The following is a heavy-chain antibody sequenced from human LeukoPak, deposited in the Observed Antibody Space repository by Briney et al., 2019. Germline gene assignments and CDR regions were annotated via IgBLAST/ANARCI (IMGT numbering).Heavy chain of an antibody. CDR3: ARGVSGSYYYYYMDV. CDR1: GYTFSDYY. J-gene: IGHJ6*03. CDR2: INPDSGGT. Sequence: ASVKVSCKASGYTFSDYYMHWVRQAPGQGLEWMGWINPDSGGTKYAQKFQDRVTMTSDTSISTAYMELSRLRSDDTAVYYCARGVSGSYYYYYMDVWGKGTTVTVSS. V-gene: IGHV1-2*02. D-gene: IGHD1-26*01.